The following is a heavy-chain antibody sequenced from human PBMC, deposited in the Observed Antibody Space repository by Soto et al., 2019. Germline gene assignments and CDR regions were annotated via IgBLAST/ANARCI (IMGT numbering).Heavy chain of an antibody. CDR2: INAGNGNT. CDR3: PRSPGGWLHYVDY. V-gene: IGHV1-3*05. D-gene: IGHD6-19*01. CDR1: GYTFTSYG. Sequence: QVQLVQSGAEEKKPGASVKVYCKTSGYTFTSYGIYWVRQAPGQRLEWMGWINAGNGNTKYSQKFQGRVTITRDTSASTAYMELSSLRSKDTAVYYCPRSPGGWLHYVDYWGQGTLVTVSS. J-gene: IGHJ4*02.